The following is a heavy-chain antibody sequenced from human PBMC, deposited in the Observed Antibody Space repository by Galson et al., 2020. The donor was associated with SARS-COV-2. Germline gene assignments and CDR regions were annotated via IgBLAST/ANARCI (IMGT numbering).Heavy chain of an antibody. J-gene: IGHJ6*02. V-gene: IGHV4-30-4*01. CDR2: IYYGGSS. Sequence: SETLSLTCTVSGGSVYSGSYYWNWIRQPPGKGLEWIGYIYYGGSSYYRPSLKNRLSLSLDSSKNQVSLRLSSMTAEDTAVYYCAIKEGYYYYGMDVWGQGTTVTVSS. CDR1: GGSVYSGSYY. CDR3: AIKEGYYYYGMDV.